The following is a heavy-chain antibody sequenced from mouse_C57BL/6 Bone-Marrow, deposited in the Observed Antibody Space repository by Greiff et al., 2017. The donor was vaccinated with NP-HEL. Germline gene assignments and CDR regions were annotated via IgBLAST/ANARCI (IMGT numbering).Heavy chain of an antibody. CDR1: GYTFTSYW. CDR2: IHPNSGST. V-gene: IGHV1-64*01. J-gene: IGHJ2*01. CDR3: GRRCSLGY. Sequence: QVQLQQPGAELVKPGASVTLSCKASGYTFTSYWMHWVKQRPGQGLEWIGMIHPNSGSTNYNEKFKCKATLTVDKSSSTAYMQLRSQTSEDSADDYSGRRCSLGYWGQGTTLTVSS.